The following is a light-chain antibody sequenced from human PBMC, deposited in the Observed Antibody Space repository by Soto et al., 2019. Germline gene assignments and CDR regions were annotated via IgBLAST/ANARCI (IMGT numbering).Light chain of an antibody. CDR3: QQSYTTPLT. Sequence: DIQMTQSPSSLSASVGDRVTITCRARQTINTYLHWYQQTPGTAPKLLIYDASSLQSGVPSRFRGSGSGTDFTLTITSLQPEDFATYYCQQSYTTPLTFGGGTKVDIK. CDR1: QTINTY. V-gene: IGKV1-39*01. J-gene: IGKJ4*01. CDR2: DAS.